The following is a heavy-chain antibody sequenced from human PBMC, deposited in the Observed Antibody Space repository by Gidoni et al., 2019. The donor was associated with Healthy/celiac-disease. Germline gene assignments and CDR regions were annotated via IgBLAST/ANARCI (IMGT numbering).Heavy chain of an antibody. Sequence: EVQLVQSGAEVKKPGESLKISCTGSGYSFTSYWIGWVRQIPGKGLEWMGIIYPGDSDTRYSPSFQGQVTISADKSISTAYLQWSSLKASDTAMYYCARRLLGYCSGGSCYSYYGMDVWGQGTTVTVSS. V-gene: IGHV5-51*01. CDR1: GYSFTSYW. J-gene: IGHJ6*02. CDR2: IYPGDSDT. CDR3: ARRLLGYCSGGSCYSYYGMDV. D-gene: IGHD2-15*01.